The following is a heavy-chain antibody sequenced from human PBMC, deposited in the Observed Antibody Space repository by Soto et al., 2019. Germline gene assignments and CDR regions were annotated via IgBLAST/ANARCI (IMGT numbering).Heavy chain of an antibody. CDR1: GGSFSSYT. D-gene: IGHD4-17*01. CDR3: ARKMGDDYVAI. CDR2: IIPILGIA. Sequence: SVKVSFKASGGSFSSYTISWVRQAPGQGLEWMGRIIPILGIANYAQKFQGRVTITADKSTSTAYMELSSLRSEDTAVYYCARKMGDDYVAIWGQGTLVTVSS. J-gene: IGHJ4*02. V-gene: IGHV1-69*02.